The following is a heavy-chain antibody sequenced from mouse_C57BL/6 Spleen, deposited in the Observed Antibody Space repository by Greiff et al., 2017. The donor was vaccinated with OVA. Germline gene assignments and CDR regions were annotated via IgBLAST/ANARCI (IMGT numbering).Heavy chain of an antibody. Sequence: DVQLVESGGGLVQPGGSLSLSCAASGFTFTDYYMSWVRQPPGTALEWLGFIRNKANGYTTEYSASVKGRFTISRDNSQSILYLQMNALRAEDSATYYCARSLLRYPFDYWGQGTTLTVSS. J-gene: IGHJ2*01. CDR2: IRNKANGYTT. CDR1: GFTFTDYY. V-gene: IGHV7-3*01. CDR3: ARSLLRYPFDY. D-gene: IGHD1-1*01.